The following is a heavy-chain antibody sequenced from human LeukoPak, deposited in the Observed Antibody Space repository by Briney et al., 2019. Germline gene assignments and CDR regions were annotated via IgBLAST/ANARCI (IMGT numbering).Heavy chain of an antibody. Sequence: ASVNVSCKPSVYTFTGYYMHWVRQAPGQGLEWMGWINPNSGGTNYAQKFQGRVTMTRDTSISTAYMELSRLRSDDTAVYYCARTPRRQWLLLPGAFDIWGQGTMVTVSS. CDR3: ARTPRRQWLLLPGAFDI. CDR1: VYTFTGYY. CDR2: INPNSGGT. V-gene: IGHV1-2*02. D-gene: IGHD3-22*01. J-gene: IGHJ3*02.